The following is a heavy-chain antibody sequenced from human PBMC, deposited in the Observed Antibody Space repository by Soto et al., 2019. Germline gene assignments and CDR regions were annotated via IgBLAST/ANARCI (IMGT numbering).Heavy chain of an antibody. CDR1: GFTFTRYS. Sequence: GGSLRLSCAASGFTFTRYSMNWVRQAPGKGLEWVSSISSTTNYIYYGDSMKGRFTISRDNAKNSLYLEMNSLRAEDTAVYYCARESEDLTSNCVYCGPGTLVTVSS. CDR3: ARESEDLTSNCVY. CDR2: ISSTTNYI. V-gene: IGHV3-21*06. J-gene: IGHJ4*02.